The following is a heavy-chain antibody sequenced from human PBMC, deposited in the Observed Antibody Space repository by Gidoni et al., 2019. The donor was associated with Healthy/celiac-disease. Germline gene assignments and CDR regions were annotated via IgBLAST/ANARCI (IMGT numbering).Heavy chain of an antibody. CDR3: AKDPNSGSYYLQGFDY. CDR1: GFTFSSYA. CDR2: ISGSGGST. J-gene: IGHJ4*02. D-gene: IGHD1-26*01. V-gene: IGHV3-23*01. Sequence: EVQLLESGGGLVQPGGSLRLSCAASGFTFSSYAMSWVRQAPGKGLEWVSAISGSGGSTYYADSVKGRFTISRDNSKNTLYLQMNSLRAEDTAVYYCAKDPNSGSYYLQGFDYWGQGTLVTVSS.